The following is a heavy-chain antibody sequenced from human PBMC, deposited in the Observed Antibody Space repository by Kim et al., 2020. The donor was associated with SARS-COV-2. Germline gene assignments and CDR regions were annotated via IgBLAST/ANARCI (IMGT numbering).Heavy chain of an antibody. J-gene: IGHJ3*02. CDR1: GGSISSGGYS. CDR3: ARVLKYYYGSGSPAPPDAFDI. Sequence: SETLSLTCAVSGGSISSGGYSWSWIRQPPGKGLEWIGYIYHSGSTYYNPSLKSRVTISVDRSKNQFSLKLSSVTAADTAVYYCARVLKYYYGSGSPAPPDAFDIWGQGTMVTVSS. V-gene: IGHV4-30-2*01. D-gene: IGHD3-10*01. CDR2: IYHSGST.